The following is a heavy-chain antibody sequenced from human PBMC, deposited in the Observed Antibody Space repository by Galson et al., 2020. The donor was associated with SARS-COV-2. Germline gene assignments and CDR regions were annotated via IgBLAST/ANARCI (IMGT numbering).Heavy chain of an antibody. V-gene: IGHV5-51*01. CDR3: ARFWGTFSSSWYYMAF. CDR2: IYPGDSDT. Sequence: GESLKISCKASGYTFTNYWIGWVRQMPGKGLEWMGVIYPGDSDTRYSPSFEGQVTISVDKSISTAYLQWSSLKASDTAMYYCARFWGTFSSSWYYMAFWGKGTTVTISS. CDR1: GYTFTNYW. D-gene: IGHD2-2*01. J-gene: IGHJ6*03.